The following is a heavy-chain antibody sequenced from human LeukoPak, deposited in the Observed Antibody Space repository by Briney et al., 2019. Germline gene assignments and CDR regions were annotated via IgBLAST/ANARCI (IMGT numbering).Heavy chain of an antibody. CDR3: ARQLTATRPATRWFDP. CDR1: GGSISSSTYY. D-gene: IGHD6-6*01. J-gene: IGHJ5*02. Sequence: SETPSLTCTVSGGSISSSTYYWGWIRQPPGKGLEWIASIYYSGSTYYNPSLKSRVTMSVDTSKNQFSLKLSSVTAADTALYYCARQLTATRPATRWFDPWGQGTLVTVSS. V-gene: IGHV4-39*01. CDR2: IYYSGST.